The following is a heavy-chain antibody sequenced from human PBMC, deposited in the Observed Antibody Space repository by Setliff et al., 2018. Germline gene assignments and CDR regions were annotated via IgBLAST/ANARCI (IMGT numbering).Heavy chain of an antibody. V-gene: IGHV3-23*01. Sequence: GGSLRLSCAASGFTFSKYAMTWVRQAPGRGLEWVSSINENDRKTHYADSVQGRFTISRDDSKNTLFLQMNGLRAEDTAVYYCARQYLAGGWGQGTLVTVSS. CDR3: ARQYLAGG. D-gene: IGHD3-10*01. CDR1: GFTFSKYA. J-gene: IGHJ4*02. CDR2: INENDRKT.